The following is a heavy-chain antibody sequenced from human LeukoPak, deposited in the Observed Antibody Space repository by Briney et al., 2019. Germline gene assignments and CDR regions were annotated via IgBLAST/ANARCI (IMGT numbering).Heavy chain of an antibody. Sequence: PSETLSLTCTVSGGSISSYYWSWIRQPPGKGLEWIGSIYYSGSTYYNPSLKSRVTISVDTSKDQFSLKLSSVTAADTAVYYCARGDYDILTGYYKPHGYWGQGTLVTVSS. V-gene: IGHV4-59*12. J-gene: IGHJ4*02. CDR3: ARGDYDILTGYYKPHGY. CDR2: IYYSGST. D-gene: IGHD3-9*01. CDR1: GGSISSYY.